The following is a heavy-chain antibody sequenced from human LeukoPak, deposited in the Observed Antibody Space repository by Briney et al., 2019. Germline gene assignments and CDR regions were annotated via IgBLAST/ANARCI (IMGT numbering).Heavy chain of an antibody. CDR1: GGSISSSSYY. J-gene: IGHJ5*02. CDR2: IYYSGST. V-gene: IGHV4-61*01. CDR3: ASGSGGFDP. Sequence: SETLSLTCTVSGGSISSSSYYWSWIRQPPGKGLEWIGFIYYSGSTNYNPSLKSRVTISVDTSKNQVSLKLSSVTAADTAVYYCASGSGGFDPWGQGTLVTVSS. D-gene: IGHD3-10*01.